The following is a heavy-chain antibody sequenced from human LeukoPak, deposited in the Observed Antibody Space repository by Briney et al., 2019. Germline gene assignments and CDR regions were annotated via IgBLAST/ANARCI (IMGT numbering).Heavy chain of an antibody. CDR3: ADGASGQPYYYYYMDV. Sequence: SVKVSCKASGDTFSSYAISWVRQAPGQGLEWMGRIIPIFGTANYAQKFQGRVTITADKSTGTAYMELSSLRSEDTAVYYCADGASGQPYYYYYMDVWGKGTTVTVSS. CDR2: IIPIFGTA. V-gene: IGHV1-69*06. D-gene: IGHD5-12*01. CDR1: GDTFSSYA. J-gene: IGHJ6*03.